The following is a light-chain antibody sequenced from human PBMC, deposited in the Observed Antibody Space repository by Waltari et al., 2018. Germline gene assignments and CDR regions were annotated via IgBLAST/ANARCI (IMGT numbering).Light chain of an antibody. CDR1: QCVSSN. CDR3: QQYNNWLRT. Sequence: ETVMTQPPATLSVSHGERATLSCRASQCVSSNLAWYQQKPGQAPSLLIYGASTRATGIPARFSGSGSGTEFTLTISSLQSEDFAVYYCQQYNNWLRTFGGGTKVEIK. CDR2: GAS. V-gene: IGKV3-15*01. J-gene: IGKJ4*01.